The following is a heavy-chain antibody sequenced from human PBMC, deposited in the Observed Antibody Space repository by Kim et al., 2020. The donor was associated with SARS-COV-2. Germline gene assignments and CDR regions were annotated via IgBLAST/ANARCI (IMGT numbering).Heavy chain of an antibody. D-gene: IGHD4-17*01. J-gene: IGHJ6*03. Sequence: SRVTISVDTSKNQFALKLSSVTAADTAVYYCARFYGEGVRPTTYYYYYMDVWGKGTTVTVSS. CDR3: ARFYGEGVRPTTYYYYYMDV. V-gene: IGHV4-59*01.